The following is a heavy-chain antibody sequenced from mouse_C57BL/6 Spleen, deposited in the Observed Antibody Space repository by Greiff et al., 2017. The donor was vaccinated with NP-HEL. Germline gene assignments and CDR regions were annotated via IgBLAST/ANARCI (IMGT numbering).Heavy chain of an antibody. J-gene: IGHJ2*01. D-gene: IGHD1-1*02. CDR2: IYPGSGNT. CDR1: GYTFTDYY. Sequence: QVQLQQSGAELVRPGASVKLSCKASGYTFTDYYINWVKQRPGQGLEWIARIYPGSGNTYSHEKFKGKATLTAEKSSSTAYMQLSSLTSEDSAVYFCARGSYYGLFDYWGQGTTLTVSS. V-gene: IGHV1-76*01. CDR3: ARGSYYGLFDY.